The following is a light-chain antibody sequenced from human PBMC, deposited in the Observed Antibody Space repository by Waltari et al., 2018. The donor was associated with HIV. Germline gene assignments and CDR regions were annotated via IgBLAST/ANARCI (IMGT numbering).Light chain of an antibody. J-gene: IGKJ1*01. CDR3: HQYGSSPRT. Sequence: DIVLTQSPGTLALSPGEGATVSCRASQSVSSSHLAWYQQKLGQAPRLLIYGTSSRATGIPDRFSGFGSGTDFTLIISRLEPEDFAVYYCHQYGSSPRTFGQGTKV. CDR1: QSVSSSH. CDR2: GTS. V-gene: IGKV3-20*01.